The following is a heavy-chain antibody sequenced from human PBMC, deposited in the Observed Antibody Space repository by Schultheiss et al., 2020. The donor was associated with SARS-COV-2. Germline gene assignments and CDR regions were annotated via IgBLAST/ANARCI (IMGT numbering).Heavy chain of an antibody. D-gene: IGHD6-19*01. CDR1: GFTFSSYG. V-gene: IGHV3-30*18. J-gene: IGHJ5*02. CDR3: AKGCHSSGRNWFDP. Sequence: GGSLRLSCAASGFTFSSYGMHWVRQAPGKGLEWVAVISYDGSNKYYADSVKGRFTISRDNSKNTLYLQMNSLRAEDTAVYYCAKGCHSSGRNWFDPWGQGTLVTVSS. CDR2: ISYDGSNK.